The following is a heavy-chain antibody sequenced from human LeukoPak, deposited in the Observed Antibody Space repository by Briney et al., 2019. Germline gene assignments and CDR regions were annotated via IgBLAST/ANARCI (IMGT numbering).Heavy chain of an antibody. CDR3: VNPGSRFDY. CDR2: ISSNGGST. V-gene: IGHV3-64D*06. J-gene: IGHJ4*02. D-gene: IGHD6-25*01. Sequence: GGSLRLSCSAFGFTFSSYAMHLVRQAPGKGLEYVSAISSNGGSTYYADSVKGRFPISRDNSNNTLYLQMSSLRAEDTPVYYCVNPGSRFDYWGQGTLVTVSS. CDR1: GFTFSSYA.